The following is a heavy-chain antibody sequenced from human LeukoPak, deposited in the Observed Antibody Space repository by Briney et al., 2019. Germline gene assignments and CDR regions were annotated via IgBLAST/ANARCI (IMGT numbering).Heavy chain of an antibody. CDR3: AKESDSGYHSEGPKD. CDR2: VRNDGSNE. CDR1: GFVLSDYG. Sequence: GGSLRLSCAASGFVLSDYGMHWVRQAPGKGLEWVAFVRNDGSNEYYVGSVKGRFTISRDKSKNTLYLQMNSLRAEDTAVYSCAKESDSGYHSEGPKDWGLGTLVTVSS. V-gene: IGHV3-30*02. D-gene: IGHD5-12*01. J-gene: IGHJ4*02.